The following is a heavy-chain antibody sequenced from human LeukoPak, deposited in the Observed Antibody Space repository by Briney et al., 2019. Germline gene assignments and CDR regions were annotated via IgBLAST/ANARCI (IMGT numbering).Heavy chain of an antibody. V-gene: IGHV4-39*07. Sequence: SETLSLTCTVSGGSISSSSYYWGWIRQPPGKGLEWIGSIYYSGSTYYNPSLKSRVTISVDTSKNQFSLKLSSVTAADTAVYYCARAFYSGSRYFDYWGQGTLVTVSS. CDR2: IYYSGST. CDR3: ARAFYSGSRYFDY. J-gene: IGHJ4*02. CDR1: GGSISSSSYY. D-gene: IGHD1-26*01.